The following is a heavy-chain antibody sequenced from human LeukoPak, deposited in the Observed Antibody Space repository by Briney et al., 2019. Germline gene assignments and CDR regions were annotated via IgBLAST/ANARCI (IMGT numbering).Heavy chain of an antibody. CDR3: ATATGYCSSTSCRYNWFDP. CDR2: INHSGST. V-gene: IGHV4-34*01. Sequence: PSETLSLTCAVYGGSFSGYYWSWIRQPPGKGLEWIGEINHSGSTNYNPSLKSRVTISVDTSKNQFSLKLSSVTAADTAVYYCATATGYCSSTSCRYNWFDPWGQGTLITVSS. D-gene: IGHD2-2*01. J-gene: IGHJ5*02. CDR1: GGSFSGYY.